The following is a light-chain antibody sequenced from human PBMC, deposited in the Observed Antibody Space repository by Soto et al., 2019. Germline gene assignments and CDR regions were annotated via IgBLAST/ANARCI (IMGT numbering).Light chain of an antibody. V-gene: IGLV4-60*02. CDR1: SGHSSYI. J-gene: IGLJ3*02. CDR3: ATWDSNTRV. Sequence: QSVLTQSSSASASLGSSVKLTYTLSSGHSSYIIAWHQQQPGKAPRYLMKLEGSGSYNKGSGVPDRFSGSSSGADRYLTISNLQFEDEADYYCATWDSNTRVFGGGTKVTVL. CDR2: LEGSGSY.